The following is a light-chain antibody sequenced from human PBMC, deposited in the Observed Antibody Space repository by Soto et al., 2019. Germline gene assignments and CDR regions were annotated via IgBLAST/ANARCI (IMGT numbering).Light chain of an antibody. J-gene: IGKJ1*01. V-gene: IGKV1-5*01. CDR3: QHYNSYSEA. CDR1: QTISSW. CDR2: EAS. Sequence: DIQLTQSPSTLSRSLVDRGSITCRAIQTISSWFGWYQQKPGKAPKLLISEASTLKSGVPSRFSGSGSGTEFTLTISSLQPDDFATYYCQHYNSYSEAFGQGTKVDI.